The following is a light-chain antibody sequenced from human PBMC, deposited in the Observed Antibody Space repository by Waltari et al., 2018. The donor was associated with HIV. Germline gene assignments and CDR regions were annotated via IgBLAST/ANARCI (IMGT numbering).Light chain of an antibody. CDR3: YSRDSSAKQRV. V-gene: IGLV3-10*01. J-gene: IGLJ2*01. Sequence: SYHLTQPPSVSVSPGQTARITCSGDALPKKYAYWYQQKSGQAPVLVIYEDVKRPSGIPERFSGSSSGTMATLTISGAQVEDEADYYCYSRDSSAKQRVFGGGTKLTVL. CDR1: ALPKKY. CDR2: EDV.